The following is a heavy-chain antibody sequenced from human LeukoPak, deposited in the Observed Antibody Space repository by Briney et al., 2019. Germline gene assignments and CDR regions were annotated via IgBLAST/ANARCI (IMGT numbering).Heavy chain of an antibody. CDR1: GYTFTVYY. CDR2: INPNSGGT. Sequence: ASVKVSCKASGYTFTVYYMHWVRQAPGQGLEWMGWINPNSGGTNYAQKFQGRVTMTRDTSISTAYMELSRLRSDDTAVYYCARDLIDLVGATDFDYWGQGTLVTVSS. D-gene: IGHD1-26*01. V-gene: IGHV1-2*02. J-gene: IGHJ4*02. CDR3: ARDLIDLVGATDFDY.